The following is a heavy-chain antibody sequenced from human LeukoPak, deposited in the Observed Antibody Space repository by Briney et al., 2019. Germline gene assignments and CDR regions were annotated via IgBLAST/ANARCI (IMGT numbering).Heavy chain of an antibody. CDR3: AKDLRFLEWLFGSFDY. CDR1: GFTFSSYA. D-gene: IGHD3-3*01. V-gene: IGHV3-23*01. Sequence: GSLRLSCAASGFTFSSYAMSWVRQAPGKGLEWVSAISGSDGSTYYADSVKGRFTISRDNSKNTLYLQMNSLRAEDTAVYYCAKDLRFLEWLFGSFDYWGQGTLVTVSS. CDR2: ISGSDGST. J-gene: IGHJ4*02.